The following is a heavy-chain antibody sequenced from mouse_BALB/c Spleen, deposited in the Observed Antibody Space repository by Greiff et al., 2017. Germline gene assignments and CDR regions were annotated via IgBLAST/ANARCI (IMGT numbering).Heavy chain of an antibody. D-gene: IGHD3-3*01. J-gene: IGHJ2*01. CDR3: ARGTFYYFDY. CDR2: IYPGSGST. V-gene: IGHV1-77*01. Sequence: LQESGPELVKPGASVKMSCKASGYTFTDYVISWVKQRTGQGLEWIGEIYPGSGSTYYNEKFKGKATLTADKSSNTAYMQLSSLTSEDSAVYFCARGTFYYFDYWGQGTTLTVSS. CDR1: GYTFTDYV.